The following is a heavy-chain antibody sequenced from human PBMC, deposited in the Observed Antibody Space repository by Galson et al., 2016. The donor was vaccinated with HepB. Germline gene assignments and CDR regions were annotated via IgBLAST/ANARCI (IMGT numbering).Heavy chain of an antibody. Sequence: SLRLSCAVSGFTFSSYAISWVRQAPGKGLEWVSGISAGGGSTFYADSVKGRFTISRDNSKNTLYLQMNILRAEDTAQYYCAKDLYGSGTYGLDYWGRGTLVTVSS. CDR2: ISAGGGST. J-gene: IGHJ4*02. V-gene: IGHV3-23*01. CDR3: AKDLYGSGTYGLDY. CDR1: GFTFSSYA. D-gene: IGHD3-10*01.